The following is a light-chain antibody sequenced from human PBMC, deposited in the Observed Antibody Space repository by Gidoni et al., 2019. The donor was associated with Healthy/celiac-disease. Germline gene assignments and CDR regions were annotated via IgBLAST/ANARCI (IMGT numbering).Light chain of an antibody. CDR3: MQALQTPRT. CDR1: QSLLHSNGYNY. V-gene: IGKV2-28*01. J-gene: IGKJ4*01. CDR2: LGS. Sequence: HGEPASISCRSSQSLLHSNGYNYLDWYLQKPGQSPQLLIYLGSNRASGVPDRFSGSGSGTDFTLKISRVEAEDVGVYYCMQALQTPRTFGGGTKVEIK.